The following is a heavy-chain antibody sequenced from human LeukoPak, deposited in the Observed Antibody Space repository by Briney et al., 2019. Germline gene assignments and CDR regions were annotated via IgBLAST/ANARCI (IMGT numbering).Heavy chain of an antibody. CDR1: GYTFTGYY. V-gene: IGHV1-2*06. CDR3: AMYYYDSSGYGAFDI. J-gene: IGHJ3*02. D-gene: IGHD3-22*01. Sequence: ASVKVSCKASGYTFTGYYMHRVRQAPGQGLEWMGRINPNSGGTNYAQKFQGRVTMTRDTSISTAYMELSRLRSDDTAVYYCAMYYYDSSGYGAFDIWGQGTMVTVTS. CDR2: INPNSGGT.